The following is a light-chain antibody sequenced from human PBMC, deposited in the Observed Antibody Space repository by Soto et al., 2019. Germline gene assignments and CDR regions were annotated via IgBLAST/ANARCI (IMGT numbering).Light chain of an antibody. J-gene: IGKJ2*01. CDR2: GAS. Sequence: EIVMTQSPATLSVSPGERATLSCRASQSVSINLAWYQQKPGQAPRLLIYGASTRATGIPARFSGSGSGTEFTLTISSLQSEDFAVYYCQQYNNWPLYTFGQGNKLEIK. CDR3: QQYNNWPLYT. CDR1: QSVSIN. V-gene: IGKV3-15*01.